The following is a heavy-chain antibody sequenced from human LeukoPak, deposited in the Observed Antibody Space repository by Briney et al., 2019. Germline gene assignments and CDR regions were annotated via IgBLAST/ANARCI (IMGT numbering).Heavy chain of an antibody. J-gene: IGHJ3*02. CDR3: AKDGRSYDYVWGSYRSSAFDI. Sequence: PGRSLRLSCAASGFTFSSYAMSWVRQAPGKGLEWVSAISGSGGSTYYADSVKGRFTISRDNSKNTLYLQMNSLRAEDTAVYYCAKDGRSYDYVWGSYRSSAFDIWGQGTMVTVSS. D-gene: IGHD3-16*02. V-gene: IGHV3-23*01. CDR1: GFTFSSYA. CDR2: ISGSGGST.